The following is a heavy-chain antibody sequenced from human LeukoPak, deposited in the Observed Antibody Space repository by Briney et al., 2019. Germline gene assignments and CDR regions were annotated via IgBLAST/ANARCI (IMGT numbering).Heavy chain of an antibody. CDR3: ARGKGHDTISTDY. D-gene: IGHD3-9*01. CDR2: VSGSGGST. Sequence: GGSLRLSCAASEFIVGDNYMSWIRQAPGKGLEWVSTVSGSGGSTYYADSVKGRFTISRDNSKNTLYLQMNSLRAEDTAVHYCARGKGHDTISTDYWGQGTLVTVSS. CDR1: EFIVGDNY. V-gene: IGHV3-23*01. J-gene: IGHJ4*02.